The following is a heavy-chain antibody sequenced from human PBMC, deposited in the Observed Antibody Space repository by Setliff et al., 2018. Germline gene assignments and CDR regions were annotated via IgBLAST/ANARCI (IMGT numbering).Heavy chain of an antibody. V-gene: IGHV4-38-2*01. CDR2: ISHSEGT. Sequence: SETLSLTCAVSTYSITNHFWGWIRQPPGKGLEWIGSISHSEGTYYNPSLKSRVTISIDTSKNQFSLNLRSVTATDTAVYYCARGNDVRFDPWGQGALVTVSS. CDR3: ARGNDVRFDP. J-gene: IGHJ5*02. CDR1: TYSITNHF. D-gene: IGHD1-1*01.